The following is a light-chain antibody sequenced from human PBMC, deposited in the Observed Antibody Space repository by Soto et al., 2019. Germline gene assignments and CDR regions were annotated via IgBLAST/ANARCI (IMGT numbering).Light chain of an antibody. J-gene: IGKJ1*01. CDR3: QQYGSSPWT. Sequence: EIVLTQSPGTLSLSPGERATLSCRASQSVSSSYLAWYQQKPGQAPRPLIYGASSRAIGIPDRFSGSGSGTDVTRTSSRLEPEDCAVYYCQQYGSSPWTFGQGTKVEIK. V-gene: IGKV3-20*01. CDR1: QSVSSSY. CDR2: GAS.